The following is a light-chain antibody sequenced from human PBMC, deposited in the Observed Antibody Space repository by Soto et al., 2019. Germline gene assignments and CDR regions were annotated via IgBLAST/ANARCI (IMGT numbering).Light chain of an antibody. CDR1: SKDVGYYNY. V-gene: IGLV2-8*01. J-gene: IGLJ1*01. CDR2: DVS. CDR3: SSYAGSDYPYV. Sequence: QSVLTQPPSASGSPGQSVTIACTGTSKDVGYYNYVSWYQQHPGKAPKLLIYDVSKRPSGVPDRFSGSKSGNTASLAVSGLQAEDEGDYYCSSYAGSDYPYVFGTGTKVTVL.